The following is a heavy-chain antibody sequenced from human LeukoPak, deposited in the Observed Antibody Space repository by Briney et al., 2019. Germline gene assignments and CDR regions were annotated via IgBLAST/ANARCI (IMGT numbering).Heavy chain of an antibody. D-gene: IGHD3-16*01. J-gene: IGHJ4*02. CDR1: GFTFSSNR. CDR2: IYQHGSEE. V-gene: IGHV3-7*01. CDR3: AGEATFGYHYFDY. Sequence: GGSLRLSCAVSGFTFSSNRMSWVRQAPGKGLEWVANIYQHGSEEHYVDSVKGRFTISRDNAKNSPYLQMDSLRAEDTAMYYCAGEATFGYHYFDYWGQGTLVTVSS.